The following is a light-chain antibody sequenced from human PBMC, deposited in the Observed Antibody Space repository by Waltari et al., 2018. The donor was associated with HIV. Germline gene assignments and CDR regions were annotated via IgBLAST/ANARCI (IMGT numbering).Light chain of an antibody. CDR3: AAWDDSLSGYV. Sequence: QSVLTQPPSASGTPGQRVTISCSGSSSNIGSNYVYWYQQLPGTAPKLLSFRNNQRPSGVPDRFSGSKSGTSASLAISGLRSEDEAEYYCAAWDDSLSGYVFGTGTKVTVL. CDR2: RNN. V-gene: IGLV1-47*01. J-gene: IGLJ1*01. CDR1: SSNIGSNY.